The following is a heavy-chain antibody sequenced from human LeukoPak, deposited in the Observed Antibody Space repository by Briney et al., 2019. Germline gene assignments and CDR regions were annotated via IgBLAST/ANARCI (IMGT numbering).Heavy chain of an antibody. D-gene: IGHD2/OR15-2a*01. Sequence: SGTLSLTCTVSGGSISSSSYYWGWIRQPPGKGLEWIGSIYYSGSTYYNPSLKSRVTISVDTSKNQFSLKLSSVTAADTAVYYCAREESFDIWGQGTMVTVSS. J-gene: IGHJ3*02. CDR1: GGSISSSSYY. CDR3: AREESFDI. CDR2: IYYSGST. V-gene: IGHV4-39*02.